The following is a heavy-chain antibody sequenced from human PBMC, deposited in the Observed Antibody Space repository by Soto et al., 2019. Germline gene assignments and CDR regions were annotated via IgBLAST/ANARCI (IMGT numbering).Heavy chain of an antibody. Sequence: PSETLSLTCAVYGGSFSGYYWCWIRQPPGKGLGWIGEINHSGSTNYNPSLKSRVTISVDTSKYQFSLKLSSVTAADTAGYYCARGVGPSTVDSSSSFWMIYYYGMDVWGQGTTVTVSS. CDR1: GGSFSGYY. V-gene: IGHV4-34*01. J-gene: IGHJ6*02. CDR2: INHSGST. D-gene: IGHD6-6*01. CDR3: ARGVGPSTVDSSSSFWMIYYYGMDV.